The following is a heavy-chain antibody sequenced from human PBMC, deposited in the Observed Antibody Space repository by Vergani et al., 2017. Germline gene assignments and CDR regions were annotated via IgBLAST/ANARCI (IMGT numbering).Heavy chain of an antibody. J-gene: IGHJ2*01. CDR3: ARDQDDYDILTGYRYWYFDL. V-gene: IGHV4-61*02. CDR1: GGSISSGGYY. D-gene: IGHD3-9*01. CDR2: IYTGGST. Sequence: QVQLQESGPGLVKPSQTLSLICTVSGGSISSGGYYWSWIRQPAGKGLEWIGRIYTGGSTTYNPSLKSRISISIETSKNQFSLKLSSVTAADTAIYYCARDQDDYDILTGYRYWYFDLWGRGTLVTVSS.